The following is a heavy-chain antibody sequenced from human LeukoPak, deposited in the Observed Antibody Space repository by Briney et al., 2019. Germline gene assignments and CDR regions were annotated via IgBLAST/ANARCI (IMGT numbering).Heavy chain of an antibody. D-gene: IGHD1-26*01. V-gene: IGHV4-59*01. J-gene: IGHJ4*02. CDR2: MHYSGSP. CDR3: VRDIRMVGATHYFDY. Sequence: SETLSLTCTASGVSITSYFWSWIRQPPGKGLEWIGYMHYSGSPTYNPSLKSRVTISVDTSKNQFSLRLTSVTAADTAIYYCVRDIRMVGATHYFDYWGQGTLVTVSS. CDR1: GVSITSYF.